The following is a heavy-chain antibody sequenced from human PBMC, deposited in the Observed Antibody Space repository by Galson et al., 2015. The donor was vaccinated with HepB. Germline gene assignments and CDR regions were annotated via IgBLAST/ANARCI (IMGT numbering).Heavy chain of an antibody. CDR1: GGSISSYY. Sequence: SETLSLTCTVSGGSISSYYWSWIRQPPGKGLEWIGYIYYSGSTNYNPSLKSRVTISVDTSKNQFSLKLGSVTAADTAVYYCARMFRYYYDSSGFSQGRFDPWGQGTLVTVSS. V-gene: IGHV4-59*01. CDR3: ARMFRYYYDSSGFSQGRFDP. D-gene: IGHD3-22*01. J-gene: IGHJ5*02. CDR2: IYYSGST.